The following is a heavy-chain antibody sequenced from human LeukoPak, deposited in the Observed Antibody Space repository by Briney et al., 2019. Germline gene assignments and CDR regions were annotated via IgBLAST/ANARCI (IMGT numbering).Heavy chain of an antibody. J-gene: IGHJ4*02. Sequence: SETLSLTCAVYGGSFSGYYWNWIRQPPGKGLEWIGEINHSGSTNYNPSLKSRVSISVDKSKNQLSLKLSSVTDADTAVYYCARGYYFYDSSGPVSAYWGQGTLVTVSS. V-gene: IGHV4-34*01. CDR2: INHSGST. CDR1: GGSFSGYY. CDR3: ARGYYFYDSSGPVSAY. D-gene: IGHD3-22*01.